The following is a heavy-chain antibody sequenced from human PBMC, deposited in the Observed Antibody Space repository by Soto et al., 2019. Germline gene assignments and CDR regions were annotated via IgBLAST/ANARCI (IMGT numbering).Heavy chain of an antibody. CDR3: AQDTYYHDTSGYYTFDY. D-gene: IGHD3-22*01. CDR1: GFTFSTYA. Sequence: GGSLRLSCAASGFTFSTYAMAWVRQAPGKGLEWVSGVSASGRNTDYADPVKGRFTISRDNSKNTLYLQMNSLRVEDTAVFYCAQDTYYHDTSGYYTFDYWGQGALVTVSS. V-gene: IGHV3-23*01. CDR2: VSASGRNT. J-gene: IGHJ4*02.